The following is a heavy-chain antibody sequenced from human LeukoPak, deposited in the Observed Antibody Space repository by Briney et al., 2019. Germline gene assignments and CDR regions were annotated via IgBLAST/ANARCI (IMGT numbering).Heavy chain of an antibody. Sequence: SETLSLTCAVSGNSISSGYYWGWIRQPPGKGLEWIGNIYHSGTTYYNPSLKSRVTISVDTSKNQLSLKLSSVTATDTAVYYCARHGNADWFDPWGQGTLVTVPS. CDR3: ARHGNADWFDP. J-gene: IGHJ5*02. CDR1: GNSISSGYY. V-gene: IGHV4-38-2*01. D-gene: IGHD4-23*01. CDR2: IYHSGTT.